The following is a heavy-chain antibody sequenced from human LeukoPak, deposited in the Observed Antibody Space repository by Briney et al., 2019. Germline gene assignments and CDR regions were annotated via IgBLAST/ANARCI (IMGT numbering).Heavy chain of an antibody. V-gene: IGHV3-33*08. D-gene: IGHD3-10*01. CDR2: IWYDGSNK. CDR1: GFTFSSYA. J-gene: IGHJ4*02. Sequence: PPGGSLRLSCAASGFTFSSYAMSWVRQAPGKGLEWVAVIWYDGSNKYYADSVKGRFTISRDNSKNTLYLQMNSLRAEDTAVYYCARAIYYGSGSALIIDYWGQGTLVTVSS. CDR3: ARAIYYGSGSALIIDY.